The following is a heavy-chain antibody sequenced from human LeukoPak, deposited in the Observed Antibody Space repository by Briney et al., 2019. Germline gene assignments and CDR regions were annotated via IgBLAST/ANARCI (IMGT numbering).Heavy chain of an antibody. V-gene: IGHV4-4*07. CDR3: ARGNASYYDASGYYAFDI. D-gene: IGHD3-22*01. J-gene: IGHJ3*02. Sequence: PSETLSLTCTVSGGSISSYYRTWIRHPAGKGLEWIGRIYTSGSTNYNPSLKSRVTMSVDTSNNHFSLKLSSVTAADTAVYYCARGNASYYDASGYYAFDIWGQGTMVTVSS. CDR1: GGSISSYY. CDR2: IYTSGST.